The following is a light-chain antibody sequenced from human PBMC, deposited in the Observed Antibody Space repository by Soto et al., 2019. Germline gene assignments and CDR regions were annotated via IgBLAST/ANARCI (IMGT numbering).Light chain of an antibody. Sequence: DIQMTQSPSSLSASVGDRVTITCQASQDIKNYLNWYQQKPGKAPKLLIYDASNLERGVPLRFSGSGSGTDFTFTISSLQPEDVGTYYCQQYDNRLTFGGGTQVAIK. CDR3: QQYDNRLT. CDR1: QDIKNY. CDR2: DAS. V-gene: IGKV1-33*01. J-gene: IGKJ4*01.